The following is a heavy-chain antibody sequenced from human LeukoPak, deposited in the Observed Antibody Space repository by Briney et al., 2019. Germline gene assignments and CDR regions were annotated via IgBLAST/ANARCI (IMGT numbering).Heavy chain of an antibody. J-gene: IGHJ4*02. Sequence: PGGSLRLSCAASGFTFSSYNMSWVRQAPGKGLEWVSSISSSSTYIYYADSVKGRFTISRDNAKNSLYLQMNSLRAEDTAVYYCARRLPPHRYCFDYWGQGTLVTVSS. CDR1: GFTFSSYN. CDR3: ARRLPPHRYCFDY. V-gene: IGHV3-21*01. CDR2: ISSSSTYI. D-gene: IGHD1-14*01.